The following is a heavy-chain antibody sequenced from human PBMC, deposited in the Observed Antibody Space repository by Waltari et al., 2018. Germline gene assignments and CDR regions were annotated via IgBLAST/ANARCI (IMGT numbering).Heavy chain of an antibody. V-gene: IGHV4-39*01. CDR3: VRGSGRGVDS. CDR1: GASIGSTSHY. J-gene: IGHJ5*01. Sequence: QVQLQESGPGLVKPSETLSLNCTVSGASIGSTSHYWGWIRQSPGKGLQWIGHFSYNGNTYYNPSLKSRLSSLVDTSKTQLSLKLSSVTAADTAVYYCVRGSGRGVDSWGHGPLITVSS. CDR2: FSYNGNT.